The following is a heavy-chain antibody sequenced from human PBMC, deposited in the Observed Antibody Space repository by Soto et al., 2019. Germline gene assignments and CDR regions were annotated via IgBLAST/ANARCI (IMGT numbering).Heavy chain of an antibody. Sequence: ASVKVSCKASGYFFTTYGISWVRQAPGQGLEWMGWISPYNGNTKYTQSFQGRVTMTTDTSTYTAYMELRSLRSDDPAVYYCARDFGSDLSAPGAVFDYWGQGTVVTVSS. D-gene: IGHD3-3*01. CDR2: ISPYNGNT. CDR1: GYFFTTYG. CDR3: ARDFGSDLSAPGAVFDY. V-gene: IGHV1-18*04. J-gene: IGHJ4*02.